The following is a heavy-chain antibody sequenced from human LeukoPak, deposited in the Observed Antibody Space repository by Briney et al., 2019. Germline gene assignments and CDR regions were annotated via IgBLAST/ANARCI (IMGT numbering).Heavy chain of an antibody. CDR3: ARGRPNYYGSDGHYYRRGGDH. CDR1: GFTFSIYA. Sequence: PGGSLRLSCEASGFTFSIYAMSWVRQTPGKGLQWVSSITSRDGTTYYADSVKGRFTISRDNSENTLYLRMSSLRAEDTAIYYCARGRPNYYGSDGHYYRRGGDHWGQGTLVTVSS. V-gene: IGHV3-23*01. CDR2: ITSRDGTT. D-gene: IGHD3-22*01. J-gene: IGHJ5*02.